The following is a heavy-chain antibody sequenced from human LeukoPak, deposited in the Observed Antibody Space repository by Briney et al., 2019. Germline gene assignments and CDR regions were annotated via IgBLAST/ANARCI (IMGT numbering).Heavy chain of an antibody. CDR1: GGSISSAGYY. CDR3: ARATGGAATADFDP. V-gene: IGHV4-31*03. J-gene: IGHJ5*02. D-gene: IGHD6-13*01. CDR2: IYYSGTT. Sequence: SQTLSLTCTVSGGSISSAGYYWSWIRQRPGKGLEWMGFIYYSGTTYYNPSLKSRVFISLNTSQNQVSLQLSSVTAADTAVYYCARATGGAATADFDPWGQGTLVTVSS.